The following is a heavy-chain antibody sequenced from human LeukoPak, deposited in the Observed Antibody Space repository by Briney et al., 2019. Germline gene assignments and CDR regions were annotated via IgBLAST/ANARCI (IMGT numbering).Heavy chain of an antibody. CDR3: ASDSYGALDY. J-gene: IGHJ4*02. V-gene: IGHV1-69*05. CDR2: IIPIFGTA. D-gene: IGHD4-17*01. CDR1: GGTFSSYA. Sequence: ASVKVSCKASGGTFSSYAISWGRQAPGQGLEWMGRIIPIFGTANYAQKFQGRVTITTDESTITAYMELSSLRSEDTAVYYCASDSYGALDYWGQRTLVTVSS.